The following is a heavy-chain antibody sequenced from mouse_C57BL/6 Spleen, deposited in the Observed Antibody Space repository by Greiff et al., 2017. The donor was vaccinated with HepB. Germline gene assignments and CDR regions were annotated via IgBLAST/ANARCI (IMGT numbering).Heavy chain of an antibody. CDR2: INPNNGGT. J-gene: IGHJ4*01. Sequence: EVQLQQSGPELVKPGASVKIPCKASGYTFTDYNMDWVKQSHGKSLEWIGDINPNNGGTIYTQKFKGKATLTVDMSSSTAYMELRSLTSEDTAVYYCARNGDYYGSSYYAMDYWGQGTSVTVSS. V-gene: IGHV1-18*01. CDR1: GYTFTDYN. CDR3: ARNGDYYGSSYYAMDY. D-gene: IGHD1-1*01.